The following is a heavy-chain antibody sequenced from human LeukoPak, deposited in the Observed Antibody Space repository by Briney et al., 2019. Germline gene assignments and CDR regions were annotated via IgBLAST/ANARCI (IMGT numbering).Heavy chain of an antibody. CDR1: GGSISSGGYS. V-gene: IGHV4-30-4*07. D-gene: IGHD2-15*01. J-gene: IGHJ2*01. CDR2: IYYSGST. Sequence: SETLSLTCAVSGGSISSGGYSWSWIRQPPGKGLEWIGYIYYSGSTYYNPSLKSRVTISVDTSKNQFSLKLSSVTAADTAVYYCARRRCSGGSCYSRYFDLWGRGTLVTVSS. CDR3: ARRRCSGGSCYSRYFDL.